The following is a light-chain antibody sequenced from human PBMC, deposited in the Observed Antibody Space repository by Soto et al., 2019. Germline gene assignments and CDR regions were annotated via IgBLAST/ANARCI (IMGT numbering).Light chain of an antibody. V-gene: IGLV3-21*02. Sequence: SYELPQPPSVSVAPGQTASITCVGHNIGRKNVHWYRQKPGQAPVLVVYDDSDRPSGIPERFSGSNSGTSATLTITRVEAGDEADYYCQVWDSSSDQHVFGAGTKVTVL. J-gene: IGLJ1*01. CDR1: NIGRKN. CDR2: DDS. CDR3: QVWDSSSDQHV.